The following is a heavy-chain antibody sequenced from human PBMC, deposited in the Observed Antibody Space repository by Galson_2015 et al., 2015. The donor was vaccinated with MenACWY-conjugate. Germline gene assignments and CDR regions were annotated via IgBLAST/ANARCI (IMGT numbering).Heavy chain of an antibody. J-gene: IGHJ4*02. CDR3: SRAGPRDCSRTTCPFDH. CDR2: IRSKAYGGTP. Sequence: SLRLSCAASGFTFGDYLMSWFRQAPGKGLEWVAFIRSKAYGGTPEYAAAVKGRFIVSRDDSKSIAYLQMSSLKTEDTAVYYLSRAGPRDCSRTTCPFDHWGQGTLVTVSS. CDR1: GFTFGDYL. V-gene: IGHV3-49*03. D-gene: IGHD2-2*01.